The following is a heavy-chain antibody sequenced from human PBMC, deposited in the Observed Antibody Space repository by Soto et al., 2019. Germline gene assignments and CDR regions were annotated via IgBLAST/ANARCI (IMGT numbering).Heavy chain of an antibody. V-gene: IGHV3-15*07. CDR2: IKSKTDGGTT. CDR1: GFTFSNAW. J-gene: IGHJ4*02. CDR3: TTDATEEMAQRPRGSD. Sequence: GGSLRLSCAASGFTFSNAWMNWVRQAPGKGLEWVGRIKSKTDGGTTDYAAPVKGRFTISRDDSKNTLYLQMNSLKTEDTAVYYCTTDATEEMAQRPRGSDWGQGTLVTVSS. D-gene: IGHD2-15*01.